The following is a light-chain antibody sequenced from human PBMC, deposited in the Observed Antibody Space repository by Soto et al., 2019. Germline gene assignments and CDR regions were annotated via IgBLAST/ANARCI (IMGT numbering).Light chain of an antibody. CDR1: SSNIGSNY. J-gene: IGLJ2*01. V-gene: IGLV1-47*01. CDR3: AAWDDSLSAQVV. CDR2: RNN. Sequence: QSVLTQPPSASGTPGQRVTISCSGSSSNIGSNYVYWYQQLPGTATKLLIYRNNQRPSGVPDRFSGSKSGTSASLAISGLRSEAEADYYCAAWDDSLSAQVVFGGGTKLTVL.